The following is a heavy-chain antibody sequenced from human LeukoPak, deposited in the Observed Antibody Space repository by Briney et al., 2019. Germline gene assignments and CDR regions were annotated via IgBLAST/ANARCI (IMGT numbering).Heavy chain of an antibody. CDR2: ISNSDHTI. J-gene: IGHJ4*02. Sequence: PGGSLRLSCVASGFTFRNYEMNWVRQAPGKGLEWVSYISNSDHTIYYADSVKGRFTISRDNSKNTLYLQMNSLRAEDTAVYYCARDGRGYSGYAWGQGTLVTVSS. D-gene: IGHD5-12*01. V-gene: IGHV3-48*03. CDR3: ARDGRGYSGYA. CDR1: GFTFRNYE.